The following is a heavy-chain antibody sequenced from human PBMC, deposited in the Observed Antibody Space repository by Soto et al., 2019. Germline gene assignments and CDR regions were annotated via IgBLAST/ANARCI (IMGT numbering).Heavy chain of an antibody. Sequence: ASVKVSCKASGYTFTSYYIHWVRQTPGQGLEWMGIINPRAGTTNYAQNFQGRLTLTRDTSTSTVYMELTSLRSEDTADYYCARPNLAASGTFAFDIWGQGTMVTVSS. CDR1: GYTFTSYY. V-gene: IGHV1-46*01. CDR3: ARPNLAASGTFAFDI. D-gene: IGHD6-13*01. J-gene: IGHJ3*02. CDR2: INPRAGTT.